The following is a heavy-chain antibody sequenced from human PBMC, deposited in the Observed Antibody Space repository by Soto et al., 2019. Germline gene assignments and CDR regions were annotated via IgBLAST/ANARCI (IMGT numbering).Heavy chain of an antibody. CDR2: IYYRGSV. CDR3: ARGDALIYHFDY. D-gene: IGHD2-21*02. V-gene: IGHV4-30-2*06. J-gene: IGHJ4*02. CDR1: VDSVVVGGYS. Sequence: PSGTLSLTCDVSVDSVVVGGYSWNWIRQSPDKGLEWLGYIYYRGSVHYSPSVQNRVTMSIDTSRAQFSLNLTSATAADSAVYFCARGDALIYHFDYWGPGILVTVSS.